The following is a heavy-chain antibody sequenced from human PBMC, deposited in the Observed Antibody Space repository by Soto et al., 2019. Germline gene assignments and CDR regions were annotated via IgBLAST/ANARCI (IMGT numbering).Heavy chain of an antibody. CDR3: LRELNFRENWF. J-gene: IGHJ5*01. V-gene: IGHV1-8*01. D-gene: IGHD3-10*01. CDR2: MNPNSGNT. CDR1: GYTLTSYD. Sequence: GASVKVSCKASGYTLTSYDINWVRQATGQGLEWMGWMNPNSGNTAYAQKFQGRVTMNRNTSISKAYMEMSSPRSEDTAVSAALRELNFRENWF.